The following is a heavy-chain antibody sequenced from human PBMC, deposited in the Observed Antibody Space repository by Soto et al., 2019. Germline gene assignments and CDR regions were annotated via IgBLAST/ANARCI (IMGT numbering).Heavy chain of an antibody. CDR1: GYTFTSYD. J-gene: IGHJ4*02. CDR3: ARERAVAGPFDY. D-gene: IGHD6-19*01. Sequence: ASVKVSCKASGYTFTSYDINWVRQATGQGLEWMGWMNPNSGNTGYAQKFQGRVTMTRNTSISTAYMELSSLRSEDTAVYYCARERAVAGPFDYWGQGTLVTVS. V-gene: IGHV1-8*01. CDR2: MNPNSGNT.